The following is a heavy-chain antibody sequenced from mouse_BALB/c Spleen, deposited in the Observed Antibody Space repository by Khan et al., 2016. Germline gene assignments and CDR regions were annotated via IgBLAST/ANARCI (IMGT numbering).Heavy chain of an antibody. J-gene: IGHJ3*01. Sequence: EVQLQESGPGLVKPSQSLSLTCSVTGYSITSGYYWNWIRQFPGNKLEWMGYISYDGSNNYNPSLKNRISITRDTSKNQFFLKLNSVNTEDTATYYCARDDDGYSAWFAYWGEGTLVTVSA. CDR2: ISYDGSN. CDR1: GYSITSGYY. D-gene: IGHD2-3*01. V-gene: IGHV3-6*02. CDR3: ARDDDGYSAWFAY.